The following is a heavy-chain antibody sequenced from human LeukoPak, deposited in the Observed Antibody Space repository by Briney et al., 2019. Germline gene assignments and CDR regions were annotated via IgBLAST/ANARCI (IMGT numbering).Heavy chain of an antibody. Sequence: SETLSLTCTVSGVSISSGGYYWSWIRQHPGKGLEWIGYIYYSGSAYYNPSLKSRVTISVDTSENQFSLKLSSVTAADTAVYYCASTNSYYYGSGSNYYYGMDVWGQGTTVTVSS. V-gene: IGHV4-31*03. CDR2: IYYSGSA. J-gene: IGHJ6*02. CDR3: ASTNSYYYGSGSNYYYGMDV. D-gene: IGHD3-10*01. CDR1: GVSISSGGYY.